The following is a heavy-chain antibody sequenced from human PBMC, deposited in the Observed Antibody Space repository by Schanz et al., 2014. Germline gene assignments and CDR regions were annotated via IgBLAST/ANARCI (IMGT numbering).Heavy chain of an antibody. CDR1: GFTFSSYG. CDR2: MSGSGSTA. CDR3: AKSKSQLPLFDY. Sequence: QEQLVESGGGVVQPGRSLRLSCAASGFTFSSYGMHWVRQAPGRGLEWVSGMSGSGSTADYADSVKGRFTISRDSSKNTLYLQMNSLRADDTAVYYCAKSKSQLPLFDYWGQGTLVAVSS. J-gene: IGHJ4*02. V-gene: IGHV3-NL1*01. D-gene: IGHD2-21*01.